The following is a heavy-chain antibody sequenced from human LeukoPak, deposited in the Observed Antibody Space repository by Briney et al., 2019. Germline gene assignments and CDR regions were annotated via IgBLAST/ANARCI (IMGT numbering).Heavy chain of an antibody. CDR1: GFTFSSYW. CDR2: IKQDGSEK. V-gene: IGHV3-7*01. CDR3: ARDQGGSGWYGY. D-gene: IGHD6-19*01. J-gene: IGHJ4*02. Sequence: GGSLRLSCAASGFTFSSYWRSWVRQAPGKGLEWVANIKQDGSEKYYVDSVKGRFTIYRDNDKNSLYLQMNSLRAEDTPVPYCARDQGGSGWYGYWGQGTLVTVSS.